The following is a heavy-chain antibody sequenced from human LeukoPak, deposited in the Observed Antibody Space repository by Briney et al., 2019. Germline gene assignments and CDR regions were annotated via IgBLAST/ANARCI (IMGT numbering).Heavy chain of an antibody. Sequence: SETLSLTCAVYGGSFSGYYWSWIRQPPGKGLEWIGEINHSGSTNYNPSLKSRVTILIDKSKNQLSLQLTSVTAADTAVYYCAGLEGRYSTDWFYFFDYWGQGALVTVSS. J-gene: IGHJ4*02. CDR2: INHSGST. CDR3: AGLEGRYSTDWFYFFDY. D-gene: IGHD6-19*01. V-gene: IGHV4-34*01. CDR1: GGSFSGYY.